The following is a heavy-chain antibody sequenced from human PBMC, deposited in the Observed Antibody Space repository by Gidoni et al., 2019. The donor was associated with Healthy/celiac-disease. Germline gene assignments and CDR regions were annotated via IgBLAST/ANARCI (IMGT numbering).Heavy chain of an antibody. Sequence: QVQLLPSGAEVKKPGTSVKVSCKASGYTFTAYTMHWVRQAPGQGLEWMGLSKPNSGGANFALKFQGRVTMTSDTSISTAYMDLCSLRSDDTAVYYCARVLAGQRWFDPWGQGTLVTVSS. J-gene: IGHJ5*02. CDR3: ARVLAGQRWFDP. D-gene: IGHD1-1*01. CDR2: SKPNSGGA. CDR1: GYTFTAYT. V-gene: IGHV1-2*02.